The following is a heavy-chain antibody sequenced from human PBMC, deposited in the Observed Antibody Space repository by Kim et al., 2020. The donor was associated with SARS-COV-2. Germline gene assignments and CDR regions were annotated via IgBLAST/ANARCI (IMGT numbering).Heavy chain of an antibody. J-gene: IGHJ5*02. CDR2: ISYDGSNK. D-gene: IGHD2-2*02. V-gene: IGHV3-30*18. CDR1: GFTFSSYG. CDR3: AKAWVGDVVVPAAIPWFDP. Sequence: GGSLRLSCAASGFTFSSYGMHWVRQAPGKGLEWVAVISYDGSNKYYADSVKGRFTISRDNSKNTLYLQMNSLRAEDTAVYYCAKAWVGDVVVPAAIPWFDPWGQGTLVTVSS.